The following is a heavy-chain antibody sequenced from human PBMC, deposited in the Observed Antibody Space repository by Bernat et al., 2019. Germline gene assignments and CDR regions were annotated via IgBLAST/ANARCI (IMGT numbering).Heavy chain of an antibody. Sequence: GFTFDDYGMSWVRQAPGKGLEWVSSISSSSSYIYYADSVKGRFTISRDNTKNSLYLQMNSLRAEDTAVYYCARGRTSGSYEDYGGQGTLVTVSS. CDR3: ARGRTSGSYEDY. V-gene: IGHV3-21*01. CDR2: ISSSSSYI. D-gene: IGHD1-26*01. CDR1: GFTFDDYG. J-gene: IGHJ4*02.